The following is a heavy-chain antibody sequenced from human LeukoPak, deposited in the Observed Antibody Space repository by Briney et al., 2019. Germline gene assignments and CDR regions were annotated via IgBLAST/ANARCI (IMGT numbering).Heavy chain of an antibody. CDR2: IDHTGST. J-gene: IGHJ6*03. Sequence: SETLSLIWSVAGDSISIHYWSWIRQPPGKGPEWVGYIDHTGSTNYNHSLNNRVTISRDTSKNHFSLELSSLTAADTAVYFCARGRVSSSSWSSTYYYYFYMDVWGKGTTVTVSS. D-gene: IGHD6-13*01. CDR1: GDSISIHY. CDR3: ARGRVSSSSWSSTYYYYFYMDV. V-gene: IGHV4-59*11.